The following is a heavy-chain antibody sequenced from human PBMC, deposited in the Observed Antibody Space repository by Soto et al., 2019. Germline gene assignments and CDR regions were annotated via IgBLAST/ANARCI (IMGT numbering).Heavy chain of an antibody. Sequence: QVQLQESGPGLVKPSQTLSLTCTGSGGSIRSGDYYWSWIRQPPGKGLEWIGYIYYSGSTYYNPSLKSRVTISVDTSKLKVSRKLSSVTAAETAVYYCARGYQLLAGSIAYWGQGTLVNVSS. J-gene: IGHJ4*02. CDR1: GGSIRSGDYY. V-gene: IGHV4-30-4*01. CDR3: ARGYQLLAGSIAY. CDR2: IYYSGST. D-gene: IGHD2-2*01.